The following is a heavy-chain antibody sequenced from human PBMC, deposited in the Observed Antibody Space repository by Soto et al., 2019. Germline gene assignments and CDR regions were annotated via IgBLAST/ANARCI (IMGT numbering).Heavy chain of an antibody. D-gene: IGHD6-19*01. J-gene: IGHJ3*02. CDR2: STDRGST. CDR1: GGSLSNYY. CDR3: ARDAYGSGWFDI. Sequence: QVQLQQSGAGRLRPSETLSLTCAVYGGSLSNYYWNWIRQFPGKGLEWLGESTDRGSTYYNPSLKSRVTRSVDTSNNQFSLRLSSVTAADTAVYYCARDAYGSGWFDIWGQGTMVTVSS. V-gene: IGHV4-34*01.